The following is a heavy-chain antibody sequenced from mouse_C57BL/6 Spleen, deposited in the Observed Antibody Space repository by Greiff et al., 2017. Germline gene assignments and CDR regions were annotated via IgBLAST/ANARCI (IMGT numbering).Heavy chain of an antibody. CDR3: ARGGYYYGSYWYFDV. V-gene: IGHV1-22*01. CDR2: INPNNGGT. J-gene: IGHJ1*03. Sequence: EVQLQESGPELVKPGASVKMSCKASGYTFTDYNMHWVKQSHGKSLEWIGYINPNNGGTSYNQKFKGKATLTVNKSSSTAYMELRSLTSEDSAVYYCARGGYYYGSYWYFDVWGTGTTVTVSS. D-gene: IGHD1-1*01. CDR1: GYTFTDYN.